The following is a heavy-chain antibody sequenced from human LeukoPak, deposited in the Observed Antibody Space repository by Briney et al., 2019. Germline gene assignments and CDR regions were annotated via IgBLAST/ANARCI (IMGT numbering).Heavy chain of an antibody. J-gene: IGHJ4*02. D-gene: IGHD5-18*01. CDR3: ARLRGYSYGYGAY. CDR1: GFTFSSYS. Sequence: GGSLRVSCAASGFTFSSYSRNWVREAPGKGLEWVSYISSSGNTIDYADSVKGRFTLSRDNAKNSLYLQMVSLRAEDTAVYYCARLRGYSYGYGAYWGQGTLVTVSS. V-gene: IGHV3-48*04. CDR2: ISSSGNTI.